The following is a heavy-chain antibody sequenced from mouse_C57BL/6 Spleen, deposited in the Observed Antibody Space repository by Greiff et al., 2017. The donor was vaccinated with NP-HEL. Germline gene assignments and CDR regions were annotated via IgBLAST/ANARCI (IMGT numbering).Heavy chain of an antibody. CDR1: GYAFSSYW. Sequence: VQLQQSGAELVKPGASVKISCKASGYAFSSYWMNWVKQRPGKGLEWIGQIYPGDGDTNYNGKLKGKATLTADKSSSTVYMQLSSLTSEDSTVYFCARFGLYAMDYWGQGTSVTVSS. D-gene: IGHD3-1*01. J-gene: IGHJ4*01. CDR2: IYPGDGDT. CDR3: ARFGLYAMDY. V-gene: IGHV1-80*01.